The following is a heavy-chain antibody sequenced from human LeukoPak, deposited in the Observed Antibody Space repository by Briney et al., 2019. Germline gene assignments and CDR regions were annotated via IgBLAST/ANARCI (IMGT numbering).Heavy chain of an antibody. Sequence: GRSLRLSCEASGFTFDDYAMHWVRQAPGKGLEWVSGITWNSGTIGYADSVKGRFTISRDNAKNSLYLQMNSLRVEDTALYYCAKDYGSGANWFDPWGQGTLVTVSS. CDR2: ITWNSGTI. D-gene: IGHD3-10*01. CDR3: AKDYGSGANWFDP. V-gene: IGHV3-9*01. CDR1: GFTFDDYA. J-gene: IGHJ5*02.